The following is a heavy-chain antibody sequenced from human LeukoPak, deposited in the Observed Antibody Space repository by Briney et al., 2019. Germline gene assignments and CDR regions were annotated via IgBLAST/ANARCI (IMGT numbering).Heavy chain of an antibody. CDR3: ARHYCGGDCYSRWYFDL. V-gene: IGHV4-31*03. Sequence: PSETLSLTCTVSGGSISSGGYYRSWIRQHPGKGLEWIGYIYYSGSTYYNPSLKSRVTISVDTSKNQFSLKLSSVTAADTAVYYCARHYCGGDCYSRWYFDLWGRGTLVTVSS. D-gene: IGHD2-21*02. J-gene: IGHJ2*01. CDR1: GGSISSGGYY. CDR2: IYYSGST.